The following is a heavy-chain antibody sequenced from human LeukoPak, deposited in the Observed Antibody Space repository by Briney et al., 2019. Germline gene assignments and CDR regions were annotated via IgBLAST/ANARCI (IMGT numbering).Heavy chain of an antibody. D-gene: IGHD4-17*01. CDR1: GYTFTSYY. CDR3: ARDRSKNRWDYGEYARNDY. V-gene: IGHV1-46*01. CDR2: INPSGGST. J-gene: IGHJ4*02. Sequence: ASVKVSCKASGYTFTSYYMHWVRQAPGQGLDWMGIINPSGGSTSYAQKFQGRVTMTRDTSTSTVYMELRSLSSEDTAVYYCARDRSKNRWDYGEYARNDYWGQGTLVTVSS.